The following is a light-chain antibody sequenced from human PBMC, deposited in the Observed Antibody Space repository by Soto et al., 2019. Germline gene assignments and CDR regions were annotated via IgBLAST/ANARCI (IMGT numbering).Light chain of an antibody. CDR3: QKYNSAPHT. V-gene: IGKV1-27*01. CDR1: QSISNH. J-gene: IGKJ4*01. CDR2: AAS. Sequence: DIQMTQSPSSLSASVEDRVIITCRASQSISNHLNWYQQRPGKAPKLLIFAASSLQSGVPSRFSGSGSGTDFTLTISSLQPEDVATYYCQKYNSAPHTFGGGTKVDIK.